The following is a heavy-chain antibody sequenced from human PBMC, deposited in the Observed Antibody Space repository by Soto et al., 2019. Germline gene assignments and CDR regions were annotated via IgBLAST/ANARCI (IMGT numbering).Heavy chain of an antibody. V-gene: IGHV1-3*01. Sequence: GASVKVSCKASGYTFANYAIHWVRQAPGQRLEWMRWINAGNGNPKYSQKFQGRVTISRDTSATTAYMEMSSLRSEDTAVYYCARASYYYESSGYYPDYWG. D-gene: IGHD3-22*01. CDR2: INAGNGNP. CDR3: ARASYYYESSGYYPDY. CDR1: GYTFANYA. J-gene: IGHJ4*01.